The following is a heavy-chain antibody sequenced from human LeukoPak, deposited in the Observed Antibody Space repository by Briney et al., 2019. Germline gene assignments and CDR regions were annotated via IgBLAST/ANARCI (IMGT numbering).Heavy chain of an antibody. V-gene: IGHV3-30*02. CDR1: GFTFSSYG. J-gene: IGHJ4*02. Sequence: GGSLRLSCAASGFTFSSYGMHWVRQAPGKGLEWVAFIRYDGSNKYYADSVKGRFTISRDNSKNTLCLQMNSLRAEDTAVYYCAKDRRYSSGWNFDYWGQGTLVTVSS. D-gene: IGHD6-19*01. CDR2: IRYDGSNK. CDR3: AKDRRYSSGWNFDY.